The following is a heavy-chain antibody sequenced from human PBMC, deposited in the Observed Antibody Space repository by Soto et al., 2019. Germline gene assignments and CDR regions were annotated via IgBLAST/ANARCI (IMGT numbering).Heavy chain of an antibody. D-gene: IGHD5-18*01. J-gene: IGHJ4*02. CDR2: MYGSGSP. CDR3: ARVSHSYGYIDY. V-gene: IGHV4-4*07. Sequence: PSETLSLTCTVSGGSISSYYWSWIRQPAGKGLEWIGHMYGSGSPNYNLSLESRVSMSVDTSKNQFSLKLTSVTAADTAVYYCARVSHSYGYIDYWGQGTLVTVSS. CDR1: GGSISSYY.